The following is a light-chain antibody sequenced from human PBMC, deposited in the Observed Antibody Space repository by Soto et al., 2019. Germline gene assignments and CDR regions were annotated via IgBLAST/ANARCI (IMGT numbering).Light chain of an antibody. CDR1: SSNIGAGYD. Sequence: QSVLTQPPSVSGAPGQRVTISCTGSSSNIGAGYDVNWYQQLPGTAPKLLIYANSNRPSGVPDRFSGSKSGTSASLAITGLQAEDEADYYCQSYDNRLSGSFGTGT. CDR3: QSYDNRLSGS. V-gene: IGLV1-40*01. J-gene: IGLJ1*01. CDR2: ANS.